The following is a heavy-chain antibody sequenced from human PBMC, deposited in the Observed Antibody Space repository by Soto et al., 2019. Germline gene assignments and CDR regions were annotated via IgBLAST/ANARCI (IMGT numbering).Heavy chain of an antibody. D-gene: IGHD3-10*01. CDR3: ARAPRGNYGYPSYFDY. Sequence: PSETLSLTCTVSGGSISSSSYYWGWIRQPPGKGLEWIGEINHSGSTNYNPSLKSRVTISLDTSKNQFSLKLNSVTAADTAVYYCARAPRGNYGYPSYFDYWGQGTLVTVSS. V-gene: IGHV4-39*07. CDR2: INHSGST. CDR1: GGSISSSSYY. J-gene: IGHJ4*02.